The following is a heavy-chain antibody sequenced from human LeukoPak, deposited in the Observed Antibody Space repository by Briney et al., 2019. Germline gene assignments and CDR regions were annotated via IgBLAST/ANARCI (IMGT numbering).Heavy chain of an antibody. J-gene: IGHJ4*02. D-gene: IGHD4-17*01. CDR3: AREGYYGDYAF. Sequence: GGSLRLSCAASGFTFSSYWMSWVRQAPGKGLEWVAKIKQDGSEKYYVDSVKGRFTISRDNAKNSLYLQMNSLRAEDTAVYYCAREGYYGDYAFWGQGTLVTVSS. V-gene: IGHV3-7*01. CDR2: IKQDGSEK. CDR1: GFTFSSYW.